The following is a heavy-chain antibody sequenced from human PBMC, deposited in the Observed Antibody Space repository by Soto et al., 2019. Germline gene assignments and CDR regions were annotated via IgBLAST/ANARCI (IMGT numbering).Heavy chain of an antibody. D-gene: IGHD2-15*01. V-gene: IGHV3-48*02. CDR3: ARGGYCSGGSCYLGFNI. CDR1: GFTFSSYS. J-gene: IGHJ3*02. Sequence: ESVGGLVQPGGSLRLSCAASGFTFSSYSMTWVRQAPGKGLEWVSYISPSSSTTYYADSVKGRFTISRDNAKNSLSLQMNSLRDEDTAVYYCARGGYCSGGSCYLGFNIWGQGTMVTVSS. CDR2: ISPSSSTT.